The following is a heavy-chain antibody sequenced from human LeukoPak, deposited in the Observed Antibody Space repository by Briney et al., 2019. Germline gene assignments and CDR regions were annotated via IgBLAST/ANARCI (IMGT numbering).Heavy chain of an antibody. CDR3: ARDTGRWLQIRYYYMDV. CDR2: INPNSGGT. Sequence: ASVKVSFKASGYTFTGYYMHWVRQAPGQGLEWMGWINPNSGGTNYAQKFQGTVTMTRDTSISTAYMELSRLRSDDTAVYYCARDTGRWLQIRYYYMDVWGKGTTVTVSS. D-gene: IGHD5-24*01. V-gene: IGHV1-2*02. CDR1: GYTFTGYY. J-gene: IGHJ6*03.